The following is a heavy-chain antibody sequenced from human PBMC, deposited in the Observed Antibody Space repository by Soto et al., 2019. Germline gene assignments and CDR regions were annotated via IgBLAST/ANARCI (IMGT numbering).Heavy chain of an antibody. J-gene: IGHJ4*02. Sequence: GGSLRLSCAASGFTFSGSAMHWVRQASGKGLEWVGRIRSKANSYATAYAASVKGRFTISRDDSKNTAYLQMNSLKTEDTAVYYCTRHVPDYGDDYWGQGTLVTVSS. CDR2: IRSKANSYAT. CDR1: GFTFSGSA. V-gene: IGHV3-73*01. D-gene: IGHD4-17*01. CDR3: TRHVPDYGDDY.